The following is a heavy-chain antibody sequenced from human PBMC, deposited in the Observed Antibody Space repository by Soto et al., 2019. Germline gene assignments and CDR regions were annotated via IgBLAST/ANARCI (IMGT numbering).Heavy chain of an antibody. V-gene: IGHV4-38-2*02. CDR2: IYQSGST. CDR1: GYSISIGNY. D-gene: IGHD3-22*01. CDR3: ARDLGYYASDGYFDY. J-gene: IGHJ4*02. Sequence: LETLSLTCPVSGYSISIGNYWGWIRQPPGKRLEWIGSIYQSGSTYYNPSLRSRATISVDTSKNQFSLKLSSVTAADTAVYYCARDLGYYASDGYFDYWGQGTLVTVSS.